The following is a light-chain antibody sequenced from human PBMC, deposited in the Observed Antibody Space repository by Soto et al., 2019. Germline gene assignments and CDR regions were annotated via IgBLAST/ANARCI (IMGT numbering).Light chain of an antibody. V-gene: IGLV2-23*01. J-gene: IGLJ2*01. CDR2: EAI. CDR3: CSYGGYSTSVV. CDR1: SSDVGRYNL. Sequence: QSALTQPASVSGSPGQSITLSCTGSSSDVGRYNLVSWYQHHPGKAPKLIIYEAIKRPSGISDRFSGSKSGNTASLTISGLQAEDEADYYCCSYGGYSTSVVFGGGTKVTVL.